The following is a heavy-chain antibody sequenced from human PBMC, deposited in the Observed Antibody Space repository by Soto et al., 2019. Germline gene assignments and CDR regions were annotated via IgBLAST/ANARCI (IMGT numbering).Heavy chain of an antibody. Sequence: SETLSLTCTVSGGSISSSSYYWGWIRQPPGKGLEWIGSIYYSGSTYYNPSLKSRVTISVDTSKNQFSLKLSSVTAADTAVYYCARWSVVPHHRRAFDIWGQGTMVTVSS. V-gene: IGHV4-39*01. CDR3: ARWSVVPHHRRAFDI. J-gene: IGHJ3*02. CDR2: IYYSGST. D-gene: IGHD2-2*01. CDR1: GGSISSSSYY.